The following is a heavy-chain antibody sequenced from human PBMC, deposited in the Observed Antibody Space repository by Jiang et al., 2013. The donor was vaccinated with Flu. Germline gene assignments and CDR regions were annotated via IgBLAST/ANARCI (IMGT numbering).Heavy chain of an antibody. Sequence: PGLVKPSETLSLTCTVSGGSISSSSYYWGWIRQPPGKGLEWIGSIYYSGSTYYNPSLKSRVTISVDTSKNQFSLKLSSVTAADTAVYYCARELDSSSCLDYWGQGTLVTVSS. J-gene: IGHJ4*02. V-gene: IGHV4-39*07. D-gene: IGHD6-13*01. CDR1: GGSISSSSYY. CDR3: ARELDSSSCLDY. CDR2: IYYSGST.